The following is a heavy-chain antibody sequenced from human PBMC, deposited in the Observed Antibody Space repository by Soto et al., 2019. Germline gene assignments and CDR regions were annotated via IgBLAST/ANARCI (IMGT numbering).Heavy chain of an antibody. J-gene: IGHJ4*02. CDR2: LQTDGSHP. V-gene: IGHV3-74*01. CDR1: GFKFDYYW. Sequence: EVHLVASGGGLVQPGGSLRLSCVASGFKFDYYWMHWVRQAPGEVLMWVSRLQTDGSHPDYAASVKGRFTISRDNAKDTLYLKMNNLRGEDTTVYYFGRGGDPEYWGQGTRVTVSS. CDR3: GRGGDPEY. D-gene: IGHD2-21*02.